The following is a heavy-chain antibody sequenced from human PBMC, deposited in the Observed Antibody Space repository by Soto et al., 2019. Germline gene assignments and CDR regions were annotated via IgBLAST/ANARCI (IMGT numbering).Heavy chain of an antibody. D-gene: IGHD6-19*01. J-gene: IGHJ4*02. V-gene: IGHV3-21*04. CDR1: GFTFSYYS. CDR2: ISGSSTYI. Sequence: EVQLVESGGGLVKPGESLRVSCAASGFTFSYYSLHWVRQAPGKGLEWVSSISGSSTYIYYADRVKGRFTISRDNAKNSLYLRMDSLRAEDTAVYYWARGDGTGLYNSGWFPRYWGQGTLVTVSS. CDR3: ARGDGTGLYNSGWFPRY.